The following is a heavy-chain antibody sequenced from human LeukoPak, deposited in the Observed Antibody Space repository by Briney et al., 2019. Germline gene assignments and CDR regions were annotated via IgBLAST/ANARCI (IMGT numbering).Heavy chain of an antibody. J-gene: IGHJ4*02. Sequence: GESLKISCKASGYSFTNFWIGWVRQMPGKGLEWMGFIYLGGSDTRYSPSFQGQVTISADKSISTAYVQWRSLKASDTAIYYCASALAGTAFDYWGQGTLVTVSP. CDR3: ASALAGTAFDY. D-gene: IGHD6-19*01. CDR2: IYLGGSDT. CDR1: GYSFTNFW. V-gene: IGHV5-51*01.